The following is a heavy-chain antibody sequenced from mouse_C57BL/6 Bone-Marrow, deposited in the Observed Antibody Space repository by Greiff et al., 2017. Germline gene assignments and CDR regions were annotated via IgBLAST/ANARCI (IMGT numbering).Heavy chain of an antibody. CDR2: IDPSDSYT. Sequence: QVQLKQPGAELVRPGTSVKLSCKASGYTFTSYWMHWVKQRPGQGLEWIGVIDPSDSYTNYNQKFKGKATLTVDTSSSTAYMQLSSLTSEDSAVYYCAGDLTGSGFDYWGQGTTLTGSS. CDR3: AGDLTGSGFDY. V-gene: IGHV1-59*01. CDR1: GYTFTSYW. J-gene: IGHJ2*01. D-gene: IGHD4-1*01.